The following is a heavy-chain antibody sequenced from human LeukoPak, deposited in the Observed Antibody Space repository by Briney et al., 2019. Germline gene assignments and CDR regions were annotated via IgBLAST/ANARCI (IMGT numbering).Heavy chain of an antibody. CDR3: ARGIAAADFDY. V-gene: IGHV3-48*04. Sequence: GGSLRLSCAASGFTFSSYSMNWVRQAPGKGLEWVSYISSSSSTIYYADSVKGRFTISRDNAKNSLYLQMNSLRAEDTAVYYCARGIAAADFDYWGQGTLVTVSS. CDR1: GFTFSSYS. CDR2: ISSSSSTI. J-gene: IGHJ4*02. D-gene: IGHD6-13*01.